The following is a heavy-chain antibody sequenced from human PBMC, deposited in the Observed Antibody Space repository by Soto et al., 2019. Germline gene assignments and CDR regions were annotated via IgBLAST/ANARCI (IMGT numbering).Heavy chain of an antibody. J-gene: IGHJ1*01. CDR1: GFTFSNFD. CDR2: ISTSGGTT. Sequence: GGSPRLSSAASGFTFSNFDMSWVRQAPGKGLEWVSGISTSGGTTYYADSVKGRFTSSRDNSKNTLYLQMTSLRAEDTAVYYCATGTAAPAHWGQGTLVTVSS. CDR3: ATGTAAPAH. V-gene: IGHV3-23*01. D-gene: IGHD6-13*01.